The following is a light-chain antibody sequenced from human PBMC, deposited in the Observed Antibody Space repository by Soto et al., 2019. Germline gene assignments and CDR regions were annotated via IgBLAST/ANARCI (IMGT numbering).Light chain of an antibody. CDR3: TSFARGSTLV. J-gene: IGLJ3*02. Sequence: QSALTQPAAVSGSPGQSITISCTGTSSDVGNYNLVSWYQQYPGKAPKLMIYATSKRPSGVSNRFSGSKSGDTASLTISGLQDEDEADYYCTSFARGSTLVFGGGTKLTVL. CDR2: ATS. V-gene: IGLV2-23*01. CDR1: SSDVGNYNL.